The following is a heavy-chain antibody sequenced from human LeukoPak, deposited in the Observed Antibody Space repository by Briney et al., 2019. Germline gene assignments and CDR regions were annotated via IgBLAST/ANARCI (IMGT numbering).Heavy chain of an antibody. CDR3: ASCRDYDILTGYFDY. Sequence: SVKVSCKASGGTFSSYAISWVRQAPGQGGEWMGGIIPIFGTANYAQKFRGRVTITADESTSTAYMELSSLRSEDTAVYYCASCRDYDILTGYFDYWGQGTLVTVSS. V-gene: IGHV1-69*13. CDR1: GGTFSSYA. CDR2: IIPIFGTA. J-gene: IGHJ4*02. D-gene: IGHD3-9*01.